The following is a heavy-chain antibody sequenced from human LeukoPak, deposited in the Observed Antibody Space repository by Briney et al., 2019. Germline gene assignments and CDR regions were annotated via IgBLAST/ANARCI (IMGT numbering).Heavy chain of an antibody. J-gene: IGHJ3*02. CDR1: GFTFSSYA. CDR3: AKGGVVIKPPGDAFDI. V-gene: IGHV3-23*01. D-gene: IGHD3-3*01. Sequence: QPGGSLRLSCAASGFTFSSYAMSWVRQAPGKGLEWVSAISGSGGSTYYADSAKGRFTISRDNSKNTLYLQMNSLRAEDTAVYYCAKGGVVIKPPGDAFDIWGQGTMVTVSS. CDR2: ISGSGGST.